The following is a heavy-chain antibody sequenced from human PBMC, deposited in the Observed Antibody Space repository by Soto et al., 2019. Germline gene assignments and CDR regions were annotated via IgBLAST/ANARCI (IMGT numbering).Heavy chain of an antibody. V-gene: IGHV4-30-4*01. CDR3: ARGRGYSYGVGPGGMDV. J-gene: IGHJ6*02. CDR2: IYYSGTT. Sequence: QVQLQESGPGLVKPSQTLSLSCSVSGGSISSGDSYWNWIRQPPGKGLEWIGYIYYSGTTYYNPSLKSRVTISVDTSKNQFSLKLSSVTAADTAVYYCARGRGYSYGVGPGGMDVWGQGTTVTVSS. D-gene: IGHD5-18*01. CDR1: GGSISSGDSY.